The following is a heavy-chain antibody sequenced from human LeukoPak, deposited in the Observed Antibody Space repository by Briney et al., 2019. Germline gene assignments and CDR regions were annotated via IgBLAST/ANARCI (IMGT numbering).Heavy chain of an antibody. CDR2: ISWNSGSI. D-gene: IGHD6-19*01. CDR3: AKDNRRHYTSGPNPDSLH. CDR1: GFIFNNYA. V-gene: IGHV3-9*01. J-gene: IGHJ4*02. Sequence: GRSLRLSCAGSGFIFNNYAMHWVRQPPGKGLEWVSGISWNSGSIDYADSVKGRFTISRDNAKNSLYLQMNSLRVEDTTFYYCAKDNRRHYTSGPNPDSLHWGQGALVTVSS.